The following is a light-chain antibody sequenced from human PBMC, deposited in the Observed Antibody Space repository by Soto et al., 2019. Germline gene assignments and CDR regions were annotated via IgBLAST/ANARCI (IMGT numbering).Light chain of an antibody. CDR1: SGHSSYA. CDR3: QTWGTGLV. V-gene: IGLV4-69*01. Sequence: QPVLSQSPAAAASLGASVTLTCTLSSGHSSYAIAWHQQQPDKGPRYLMKLNSDGSHSKGDGIPDRFSGSSSGAERYLTISCLQSEDEADYYCQTWGTGLVFGGGTKLTVL. J-gene: IGLJ2*01. CDR2: LNSDGSH.